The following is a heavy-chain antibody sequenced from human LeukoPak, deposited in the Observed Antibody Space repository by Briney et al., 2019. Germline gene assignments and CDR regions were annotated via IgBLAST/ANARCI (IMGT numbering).Heavy chain of an antibody. V-gene: IGHV1-2*04. Sequence: ASVKVSCKASGGTFSSYAISWVRQAPGQGLEWMGWINPNSGGTNYAQKFQGWVTMTRDTSISTAYMELSRLRSDDTAVYYCARAITMVLYGMDVWGQGTTVTVSS. D-gene: IGHD3-10*01. J-gene: IGHJ6*02. CDR3: ARAITMVLYGMDV. CDR1: GGTFSSYA. CDR2: INPNSGGT.